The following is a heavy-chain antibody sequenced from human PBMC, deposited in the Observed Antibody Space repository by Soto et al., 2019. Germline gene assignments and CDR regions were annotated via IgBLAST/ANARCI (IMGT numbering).Heavy chain of an antibody. D-gene: IGHD3-10*01. CDR3: ARHTPPTPGYYGSGSYHWGEVDY. V-gene: IGHV4-39*01. J-gene: IGHJ4*02. CDR2: IYYSGST. CDR1: GGSISSSSYY. Sequence: SETLSLTCTVSGGSISSSSYYWGWIRQPPGKGLEWIGSIYYSGSTYYNPSLKSRVTISVDTSKNQFSLKLSSVTAADTAVYYCARHTPPTPGYYGSGSYHWGEVDYWGQGTLVTVSS.